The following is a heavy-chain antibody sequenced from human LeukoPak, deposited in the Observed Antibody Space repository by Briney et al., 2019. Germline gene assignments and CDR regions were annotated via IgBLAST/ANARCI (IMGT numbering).Heavy chain of an antibody. J-gene: IGHJ6*03. D-gene: IGHD1/OR15-1a*01. Sequence: GGSLRLSCAASGFTFSSYWMNWVRQAPGKGLEWVSYISSSGSTIYYADSVKGRFTISRDNAKNSLYLQMNSLRAEDTAVYYCAKIASAMGKGNNDYCYYYMDVWGKGTTVTISS. V-gene: IGHV3-48*04. CDR2: ISSSGSTI. CDR3: AKIASAMGKGNNDYCYYYMDV. CDR1: GFTFSSYW.